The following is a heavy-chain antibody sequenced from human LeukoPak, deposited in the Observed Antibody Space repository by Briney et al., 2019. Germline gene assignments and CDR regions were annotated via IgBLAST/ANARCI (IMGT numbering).Heavy chain of an antibody. CDR3: ASPAVAGTGFDY. J-gene: IGHJ4*02. D-gene: IGHD6-19*01. Sequence: PSETLSLTCTVSGGSISSSSYDWGWIRQPPGKGLEWIGSIYYSGSTYYNPSLKSRVTISVDTSKNQFSLKLSSVTAADTAVYYCASPAVAGTGFDYWGQGTLVTVSS. V-gene: IGHV4-39*01. CDR1: GGSISSSSYD. CDR2: IYYSGST.